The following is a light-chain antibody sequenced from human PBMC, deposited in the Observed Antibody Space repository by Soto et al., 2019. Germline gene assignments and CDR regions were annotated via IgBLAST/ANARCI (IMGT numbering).Light chain of an antibody. CDR2: GAS. Sequence: EIVMTQSPATLSVSPGEGATLSCRASQSISSNLAWYQQKPGQAPRLLITGASTRATGIAARISGSGSGTEFTLTISSLQSEDFAVYYCQQYNNWPWTFGQGTMVEIK. CDR3: QQYNNWPWT. V-gene: IGKV3-15*01. CDR1: QSISSN. J-gene: IGKJ1*01.